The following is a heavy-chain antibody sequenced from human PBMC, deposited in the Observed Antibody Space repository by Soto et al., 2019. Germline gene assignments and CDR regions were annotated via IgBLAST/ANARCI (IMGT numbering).Heavy chain of an antibody. Sequence: QVQLVQSGVEVKKPGASVKVSCQAPGYTFTNYGITWLQQAPGQGLEWMGWVSAYNRNTNYAQRFQDRVTMTTDTSTRTAYMELRNLKSDDTAIYFCARERQYEPLLYWGQGTLVTVSS. CDR1: GYTFTNYG. D-gene: IGHD2-2*01. V-gene: IGHV1-18*01. CDR2: VSAYNRNT. CDR3: ARERQYEPLLY. J-gene: IGHJ4*02.